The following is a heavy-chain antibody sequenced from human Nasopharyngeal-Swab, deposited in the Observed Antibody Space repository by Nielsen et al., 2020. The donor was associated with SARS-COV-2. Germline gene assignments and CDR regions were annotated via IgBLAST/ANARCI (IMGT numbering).Heavy chain of an antibody. CDR3: ARSFGGNAFDI. J-gene: IGHJ3*02. V-gene: IGHV1-2*04. Sequence: ASVKVSCKASGYTFTGYYMHWVRQAPGQGLEWMGWINPNSGGTNYAQKFQGWVTMTRDTSISTAYMELSRLRSDDTAVNYCARSFGGNAFDIWGQGTMVTVSS. CDR1: GYTFTGYY. D-gene: IGHD3-10*01. CDR2: INPNSGGT.